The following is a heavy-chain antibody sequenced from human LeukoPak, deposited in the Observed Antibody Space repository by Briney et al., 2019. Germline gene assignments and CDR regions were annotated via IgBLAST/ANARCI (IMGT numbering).Heavy chain of an antibody. CDR2: IYHNGNT. J-gene: IGHJ3*02. Sequence: PSETLSLTCIVSGGSINGYKWSWIRQSPGRGLEWIGYIYHNGNTNYNPSLKSRVTISLDTSKSQFSLKLRSVTAADTAVYYCARFTANDAFDIWGQGTMVTVSS. V-gene: IGHV4-59*01. CDR3: ARFTANDAFDI. D-gene: IGHD5-18*01. CDR1: GGSINGYK.